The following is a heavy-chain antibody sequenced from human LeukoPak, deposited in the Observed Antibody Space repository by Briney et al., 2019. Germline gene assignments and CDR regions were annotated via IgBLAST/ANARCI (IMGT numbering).Heavy chain of an antibody. Sequence: GGSLRLSCAASGFTFSSYGTHWVRQAPGKGLEWVAVISYDGSNKYYADSVKGRFTISRDNSKNTLYLQMNSLRAEDTAVYYCAKNGAMTEYYFDYWGQGTLVTVSS. V-gene: IGHV3-30*18. CDR2: ISYDGSNK. CDR3: AKNGAMTEYYFDY. D-gene: IGHD2-2*01. J-gene: IGHJ4*02. CDR1: GFTFSSYG.